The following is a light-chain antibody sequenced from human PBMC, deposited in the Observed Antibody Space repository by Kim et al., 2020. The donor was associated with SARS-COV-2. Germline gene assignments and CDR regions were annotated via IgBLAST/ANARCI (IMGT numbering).Light chain of an antibody. V-gene: IGLV3-1*01. CDR1: KLGDKY. CDR3: QAWDSSTAKVV. CDR2: QDS. J-gene: IGLJ2*01. Sequence: SYELTQPPSVSVSPGQTASITCSGDKLGDKYACWYQQKPGQSPVLVIYQDSKRPSGIPERFSGSNSGNTATLTISGTQAMDEADYYCQAWDSSTAKVVFGVVTQVT.